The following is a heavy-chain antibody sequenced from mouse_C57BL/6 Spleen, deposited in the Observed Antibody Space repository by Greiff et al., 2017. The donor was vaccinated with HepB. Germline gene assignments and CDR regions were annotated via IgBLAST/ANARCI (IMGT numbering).Heavy chain of an antibody. V-gene: IGHV1-9*01. CDR1: GYTFTGYW. CDR3: ARRWGNSWYFDV. D-gene: IGHD2-1*01. Sequence: LVESGAELMKPGASVKLSCKATGYTFTGYWIEWVKQRPGHGLAWIGEILPGSGSTNYNEKIKGKATFTADTSSNTAYMQLSCLTTEDSAIYFYARRWGNSWYFDVWGTGTTVTVSS. J-gene: IGHJ1*03. CDR2: ILPGSGST.